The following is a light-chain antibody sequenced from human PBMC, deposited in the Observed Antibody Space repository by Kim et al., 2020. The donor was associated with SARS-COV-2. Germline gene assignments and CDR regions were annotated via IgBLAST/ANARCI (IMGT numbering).Light chain of an antibody. CDR1: QNILYSSNNKNY. CDR3: QQYYSTPLT. Sequence: ATINCKSSQNILYSSNNKNYLAWYQQKPGQPPKLLIYWASTRESGVPDRFSGSGSETDFTLTISSLQAEDVAVYYCQQYYSTPLTFGGGTKVDIK. CDR2: WAS. J-gene: IGKJ4*01. V-gene: IGKV4-1*01.